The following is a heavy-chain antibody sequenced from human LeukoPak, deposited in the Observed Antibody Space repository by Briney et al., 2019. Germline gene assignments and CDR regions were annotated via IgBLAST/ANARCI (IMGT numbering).Heavy chain of an antibody. CDR3: SGFSGRGECKRNYGMDV. Sequence: SETLSLTCAVSGGSISSSNWWSWVRQPPGKGLEWIGEIYHSGSTNYNPSLKSRVTISVDKSKNQFSLKLSSVTAADTAVYYVSGFSGRGECKRNYGMDVWGQGTTVTVSS. CDR2: IYHSGST. D-gene: IGHD3-10*01. J-gene: IGHJ6*02. CDR1: GGSISSSNW. V-gene: IGHV4-4*02.